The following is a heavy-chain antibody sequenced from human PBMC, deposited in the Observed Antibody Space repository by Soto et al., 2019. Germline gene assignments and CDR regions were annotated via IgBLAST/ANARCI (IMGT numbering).Heavy chain of an antibody. CDR1: GGSISSFY. J-gene: IGHJ5*02. D-gene: IGHD6-19*01. Sequence: LSLTCTVSGGSISSFYWSWIRQPAGKGLEWIGRIYTSGITNYNPSVKSRVTLSVDTSKNQFSLKLRSVTAADTAVYYCARVGMVGTVLGSWFDAWSQGTPVTVSS. V-gene: IGHV4-4*07. CDR2: IYTSGIT. CDR3: ARVGMVGTVLGSWFDA.